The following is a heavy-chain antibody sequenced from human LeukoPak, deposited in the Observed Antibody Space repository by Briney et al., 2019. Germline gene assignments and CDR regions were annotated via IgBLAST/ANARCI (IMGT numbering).Heavy chain of an antibody. CDR1: GFTFSSYA. V-gene: IGHV3-64D*06. Sequence: ARGSLRLSCSASGFTFSSYAMHWVRQAPGKRLEYVSAITTNGGSTYYADSVKGRFTISRDNSKNTLYLQMSSLTVEDTAVYYCSGYYYWGQGTLVTVSS. CDR3: SGYYY. J-gene: IGHJ4*02. D-gene: IGHD3-22*01. CDR2: ITTNGGST.